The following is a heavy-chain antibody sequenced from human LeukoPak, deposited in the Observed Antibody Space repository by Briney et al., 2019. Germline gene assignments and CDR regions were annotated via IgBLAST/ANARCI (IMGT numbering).Heavy chain of an antibody. Sequence: GASVKVSCKSSGYTFTGYAMNWVRQAPGQGLEWMGWISTNTGNPTYAQGFTGRFVFSLDTSVSTAYLQISSLKAEDTAVYYCARKSVAATPRDIVYQYSYMDVWGKGTTVTVSS. CDR1: GYTFTGYA. V-gene: IGHV7-4-1*02. D-gene: IGHD2-15*01. J-gene: IGHJ6*03. CDR2: ISTNTGNP. CDR3: ARKSVAATPRDIVYQYSYMDV.